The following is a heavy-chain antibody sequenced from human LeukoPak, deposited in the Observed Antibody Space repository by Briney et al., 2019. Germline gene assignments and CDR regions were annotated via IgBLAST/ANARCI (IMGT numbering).Heavy chain of an antibody. CDR2: IYYSGST. CDR1: GVSISSGGYY. CDR3: ARGEMGDSMYSSGYDY. Sequence: PSETLSLTCTVSGVSISSGGYYWRWIRQHPGKGLEWIGYIYYSGSTYYNPSLKSRVTISVDTSKNQFSLKLSSVTAADTAVYYCARGEMGDSMYSSGYDYWGQGTLVTVSS. D-gene: IGHD6-19*01. V-gene: IGHV4-31*03. J-gene: IGHJ4*02.